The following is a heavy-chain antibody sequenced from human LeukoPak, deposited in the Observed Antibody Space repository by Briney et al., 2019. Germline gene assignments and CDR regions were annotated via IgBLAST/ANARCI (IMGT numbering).Heavy chain of an antibody. D-gene: IGHD3-16*02. Sequence: SETLSLTCTVSGGSISSYYWTWIRQPPGKGLEWIGYLDYSGSTKYNPSLKSRVTISVDTSKNQFSLKLSSVTAADTAVYYCARAGAYDYVWGSYRSFDYWGQGTLVTVSS. J-gene: IGHJ4*02. CDR1: GGSISSYY. CDR2: LDYSGST. V-gene: IGHV4-59*01. CDR3: ARAGAYDYVWGSYRSFDY.